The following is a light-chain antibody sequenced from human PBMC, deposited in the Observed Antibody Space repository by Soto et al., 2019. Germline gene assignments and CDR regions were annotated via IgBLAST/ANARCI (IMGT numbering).Light chain of an antibody. CDR1: QSVRSTS. J-gene: IGKJ4*01. V-gene: IGKV3D-20*02. Sequence: DIVLTQSPGTLSLSPGERATLSCRASQSVRSTSLAWYQQKPGQAPRLLIYGASSRATGIPDRFSGGGSGTDFTLTISRLEPEDFAVYYCQQRSNWPFGGGTKVEIK. CDR3: QQRSNWP. CDR2: GAS.